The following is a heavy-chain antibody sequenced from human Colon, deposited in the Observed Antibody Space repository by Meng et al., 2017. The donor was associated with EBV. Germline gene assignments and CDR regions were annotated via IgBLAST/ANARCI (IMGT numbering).Heavy chain of an antibody. CDR2: VYHTGST. CDR1: GGSISSSHW. CDR3: ARVWQSLTAFFDS. J-gene: IGHJ4*02. V-gene: IGHV4-4*02. D-gene: IGHD2-21*01. Sequence: VQVQESGPGRGKPSGTLSLTCAVSGGSISSSHWWTWVRQPPGKGLEWIGEVYHTGSTKYNPSLKSRLTISVDKSKNQFSLNLTSVTAADTAVYYCARVWQSLTAFFDSWGQGTLVTVSS.